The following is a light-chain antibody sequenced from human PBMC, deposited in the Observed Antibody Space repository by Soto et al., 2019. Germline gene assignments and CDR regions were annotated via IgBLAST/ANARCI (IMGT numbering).Light chain of an antibody. V-gene: IGLV1-44*01. CDR1: SSNIGTNP. CDR2: NND. J-gene: IGLJ2*01. Sequence: QSVLTQPPSASETPGQRVTMSCSGSSSNIGTNPVSWYQQLPGTAPTLLIYNNDQRPSGVPDRFSVSKSGTSASLASSGLRSEDEADYYCAAWDDSLRGVVFGGGTKLTVL. CDR3: AAWDDSLRGVV.